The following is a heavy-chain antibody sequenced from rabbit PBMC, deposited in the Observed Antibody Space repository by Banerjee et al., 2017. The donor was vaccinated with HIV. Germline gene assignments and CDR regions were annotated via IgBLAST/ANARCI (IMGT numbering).Heavy chain of an antibody. D-gene: IGHD4-1*01. Sequence: QEQLKESGGGLVQPGGSLKLSCKASGFDFSSYYMSWVRQAPGKGLEWIACINSNTGNTVYASWAKGPFTISKTSSTTVTLQMTSLTAADTATYFCARDLAGVIGWNFNLWGPGTLVPS. CDR1: GFDFSSYYM. J-gene: IGHJ4*01. V-gene: IGHV1S45*01. CDR2: INSNTGNT. CDR3: ARDLAGVIGWNFNL.